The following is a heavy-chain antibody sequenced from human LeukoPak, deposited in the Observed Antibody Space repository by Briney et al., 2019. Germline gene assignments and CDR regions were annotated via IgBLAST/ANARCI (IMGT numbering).Heavy chain of an antibody. CDR2: IYTSGST. CDR3: ARGVPRFLEWLLS. Sequence: SETLSLTCTVSGGSISSGSYYWSWIRQPAGKGLEWIGRIYTSGSTNYNPSLKSRVTISVDTSKNQFSLKLSSVTAADTAVYYCARGVPRFLEWLLSWGKGTTVTVSS. CDR1: GGSISSGSYY. V-gene: IGHV4-61*02. D-gene: IGHD3-3*01. J-gene: IGHJ6*04.